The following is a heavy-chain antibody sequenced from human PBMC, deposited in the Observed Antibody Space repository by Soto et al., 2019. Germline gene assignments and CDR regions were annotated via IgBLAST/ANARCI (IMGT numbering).Heavy chain of an antibody. V-gene: IGHV4-4*02. CDR2: IYRTGST. Sequence: SETLSLTCAVSGGSFTSNNWWTLVRQPPGQGLEWIGEIYRTGSTNYNPSLKSRVTISLDKSENQFFLKVTPLTAADTAVYYCASRDPGTSVDYWGQGTLVTVSS. D-gene: IGHD1-7*01. CDR1: GGSFTSNNW. CDR3: ASRDPGTSVDY. J-gene: IGHJ4*02.